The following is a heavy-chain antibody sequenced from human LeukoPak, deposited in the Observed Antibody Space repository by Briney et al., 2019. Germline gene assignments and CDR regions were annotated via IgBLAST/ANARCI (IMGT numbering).Heavy chain of an antibody. CDR2: ISYDGSNK. J-gene: IGHJ4*02. CDR1: GFTFSSYG. V-gene: IGHV3-30*18. D-gene: IGHD1-26*01. Sequence: GRSLRLSCAASGFTFSSYGMHWVRQAPGKGLEWVAVISYDGSNKYYADSVKVRFTISRDNSKNTLYLQMNSLRAEDTAVYYCAEERGWELLGGPYYFDYWGQGTLVTVSS. CDR3: AEERGWELLGGPYYFDY.